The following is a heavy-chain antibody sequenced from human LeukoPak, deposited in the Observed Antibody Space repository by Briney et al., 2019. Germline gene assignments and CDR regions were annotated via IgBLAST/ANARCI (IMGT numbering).Heavy chain of an antibody. CDR1: GFTFSSYW. J-gene: IGHJ4*02. Sequence: GGSLRLSCAASGFTFSSYWMHWVRQAPGKGLVWVSRINSDGSNTSYADSVKGRFTISRDNPKNTLYLQMNSLRAEDTAVYYCAKAPVGHCSGGSCYPFDYWGQGTLVTVSS. D-gene: IGHD2-15*01. V-gene: IGHV3-74*01. CDR2: INSDGSNT. CDR3: AKAPVGHCSGGSCYPFDY.